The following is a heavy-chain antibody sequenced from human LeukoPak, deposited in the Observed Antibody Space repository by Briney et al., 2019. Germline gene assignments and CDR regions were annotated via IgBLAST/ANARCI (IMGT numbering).Heavy chain of an antibody. CDR1: GFTFSSYS. D-gene: IGHD3-22*01. V-gene: IGHV3-21*03. CDR3: TTDREFYDTSGNRY. J-gene: IGHJ4*02. CDR2: ISSSSSYI. Sequence: PGGSLRLSCAASGFTFSSYSMNWVRQAPGKGLEWVSSISSSSSYIYYADSVKGRFTISRDNAKNSLYLQMNSLRAEDTAVYYCTTDREFYDTSGNRYWGQGTLVTVSS.